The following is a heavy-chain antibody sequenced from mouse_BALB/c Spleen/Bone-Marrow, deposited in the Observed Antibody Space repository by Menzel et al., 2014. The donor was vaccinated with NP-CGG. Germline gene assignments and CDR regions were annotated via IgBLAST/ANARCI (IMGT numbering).Heavy chain of an antibody. CDR3: ARWEYYAMDY. J-gene: IGHJ4*01. V-gene: IGHV14-3*02. D-gene: IGHD4-1*01. CDR1: GFNIKDTY. Sequence: EVQLQQSGAELVKPGASVKLSRTASGFNIKDTYMHWVKQRPEQGLEWIGRIDPANGNTKYDPKFQGKATKTADTSSNTAYLQLSSLTSEDTAVYYCARWEYYAMDYWGQGTSVTVSS. CDR2: IDPANGNT.